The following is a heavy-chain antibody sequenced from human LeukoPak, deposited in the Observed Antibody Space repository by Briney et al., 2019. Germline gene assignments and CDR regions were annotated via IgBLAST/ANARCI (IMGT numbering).Heavy chain of an antibody. CDR3: ARPNKYVILTGYSFCFEP. Sequence: GESLKISCKGSGYSFTNYWIGWVRQMPGKGLEWMGIIYPGDSDARYSPSIQGQVTISAAKSITTAYPQWSSLKASDTSMYYCARPNKYVILTGYSFCFEPWGQGTLGTVSS. V-gene: IGHV5-51*01. D-gene: IGHD3-9*01. CDR1: GYSFTNYW. CDR2: IYPGDSDA. J-gene: IGHJ5*02.